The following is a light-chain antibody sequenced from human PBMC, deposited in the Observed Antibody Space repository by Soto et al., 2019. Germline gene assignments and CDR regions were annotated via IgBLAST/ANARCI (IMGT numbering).Light chain of an antibody. CDR2: GAS. Sequence: EIVMTQSPATLSVSPGERATLSCRASQSVSSNLAWYQQKPGQAPRLLIYGASTRATGIPARYSGSGSGTEFTLTISRLQSEDFASYHCHHYSNWPPCTFGQGTKVDIK. CDR1: QSVSSN. J-gene: IGKJ1*01. V-gene: IGKV3-15*01. CDR3: HHYSNWPPCT.